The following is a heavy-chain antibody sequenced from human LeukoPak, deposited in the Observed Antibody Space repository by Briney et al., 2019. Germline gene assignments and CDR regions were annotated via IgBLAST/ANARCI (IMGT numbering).Heavy chain of an antibody. J-gene: IGHJ4*02. Sequence: SETLSLTCTVSGGSISSSSYYWGWIRQPPGKGLEWIGSIYHSGSTYYNPSLKSRVTISVDTSKNQFSLKLSSVTAADTAVYYCARHVEGVRGDPFDYWGQGTLVTVSS. CDR3: ARHVEGVRGDPFDY. D-gene: IGHD3-10*01. V-gene: IGHV4-39*01. CDR1: GGSISSSSYY. CDR2: IYHSGST.